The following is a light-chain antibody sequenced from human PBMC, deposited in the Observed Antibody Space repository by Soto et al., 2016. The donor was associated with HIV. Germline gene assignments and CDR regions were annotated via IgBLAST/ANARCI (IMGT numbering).Light chain of an antibody. V-gene: IGLV3-21*03. CDR1: NIGSKS. CDR2: DDS. CDR3: QVRDTSSDVV. J-gene: IGLJ2*01. Sequence: SYELTQPPSVSVAPGKTANISCGGNNIGSKSVYWYQQKPGQAPVLVVYDDSDRPSGIPERFSGSNSGNTATLTISRVEAGDEADYYCQVRDTSSDVVFGGGTKLTVL.